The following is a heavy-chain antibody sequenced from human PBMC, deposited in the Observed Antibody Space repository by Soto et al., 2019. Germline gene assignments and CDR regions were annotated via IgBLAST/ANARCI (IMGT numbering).Heavy chain of an antibody. Sequence: QVQLQESGPGLVKPSETLTLTCTVSGGSISNGGYHWTWIRLSPGKGLEWIGYVYHTDHADYNPSLKGRLSISVDTSMNQFSLNLNSLTAADTALYYCTRERGLGASMVWGARWFDPWGQGIMVTVSS. CDR1: GGSISNGGYH. CDR2: VYHTDHA. CDR3: TRERGLGASMVWGARWFDP. V-gene: IGHV4-31*03. J-gene: IGHJ5*02. D-gene: IGHD3-10*01.